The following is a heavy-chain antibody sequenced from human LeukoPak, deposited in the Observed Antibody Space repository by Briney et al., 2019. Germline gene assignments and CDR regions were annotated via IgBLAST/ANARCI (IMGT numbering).Heavy chain of an antibody. Sequence: GGSLRLSCAASGFTFSDYAMSWVRQAPGRGLEWVSTISGSAESTYYADSVKGRFIVSRDNSKNTLHLQMSSLRAGDTAVYYCAKAAARDYFEHWDQGTLVTVSS. CDR1: GFTFSDYA. V-gene: IGHV3-23*01. D-gene: IGHD2-15*01. CDR2: ISGSAEST. CDR3: AKAAARDYFEH. J-gene: IGHJ1*01.